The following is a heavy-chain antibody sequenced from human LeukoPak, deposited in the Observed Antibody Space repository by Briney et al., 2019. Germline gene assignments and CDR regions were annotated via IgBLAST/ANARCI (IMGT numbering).Heavy chain of an antibody. CDR3: ARDRLDGYNYYFDY. CDR2: IYYSGST. J-gene: IGHJ4*02. Sequence: SETLSLTCTVSGGSISSSSYYWCWIRQPPGKGLEWIGSIYYSGSTYYNPSLKSRVTISVDTSKNHFSLKLSSVTAADTAVYYCARDRLDGYNYYFDYWGQGTLVTVSS. V-gene: IGHV4-39*07. CDR1: GGSISSSSYY. D-gene: IGHD5-24*01.